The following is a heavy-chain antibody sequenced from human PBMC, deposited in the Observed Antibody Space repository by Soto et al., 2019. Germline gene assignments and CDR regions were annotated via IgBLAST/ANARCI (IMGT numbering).Heavy chain of an antibody. CDR2: ISAYNGNT. CDR1: GYTFTSYG. CDR3: ARDLFLYCSGGSCYSDY. D-gene: IGHD2-15*01. V-gene: IGHV1-18*01. J-gene: IGHJ4*02. Sequence: VASVKVSCKASGYTFTSYGISWVRQAPGQGLEWMGWISAYNGNTNYAQKLQGRVTMTTDTSTSTAYMELRSLRSDDTAVYYCARDLFLYCSGGSCYSDYWGQGTLVTVSS.